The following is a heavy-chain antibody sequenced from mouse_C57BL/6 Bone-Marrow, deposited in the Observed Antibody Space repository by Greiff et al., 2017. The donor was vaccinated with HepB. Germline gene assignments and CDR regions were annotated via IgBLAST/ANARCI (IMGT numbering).Heavy chain of an antibody. CDR3: VMICDGYYGAMDY. V-gene: IGHV10-1*01. CDR2: IRSKSNNYST. Sequence: EVQAVESGGGLVQPKGSLNLSCAASGFCFNTYALNWVRQAPGKGLEWVARIRSKSNNYSTYYADSVKDRFTISRDDSESMLYLQMNNLKTEDTAMYYCVMICDGYYGAMDYWGQGTSVTVSS. D-gene: IGHD2-3*01. J-gene: IGHJ4*01. CDR1: GFCFNTYA.